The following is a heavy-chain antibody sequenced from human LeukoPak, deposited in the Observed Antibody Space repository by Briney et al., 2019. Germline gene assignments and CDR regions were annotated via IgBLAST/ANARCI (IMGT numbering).Heavy chain of an antibody. Sequence: GGSLRLSCAASGFTFSSYGMHWVRQAPGKGLEWVAFIRYDGSNKYYADSVKGRFTISRDNSKNTLYLQMNSLRAEDTAVYYCAKADILSIAVADWGQGTLVTVSS. CDR1: GFTFSSYG. V-gene: IGHV3-30*02. D-gene: IGHD6-19*01. CDR3: AKADILSIAVAD. J-gene: IGHJ4*02. CDR2: IRYDGSNK.